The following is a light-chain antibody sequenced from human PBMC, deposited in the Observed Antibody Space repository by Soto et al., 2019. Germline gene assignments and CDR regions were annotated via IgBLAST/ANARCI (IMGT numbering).Light chain of an antibody. V-gene: IGKV3-20*01. J-gene: IGKJ1*01. Sequence: EIVLTQSPGTLSLSPGERATLSCRASQSVSSSYLAWYQQNPGQAPRRLIYGASSRATGIPDRFSGSGSGTDFTLTISRLEPEDFAVYYCQQYGSSPPRTFGQGTKVDIK. CDR3: QQYGSSPPRT. CDR1: QSVSSSY. CDR2: GAS.